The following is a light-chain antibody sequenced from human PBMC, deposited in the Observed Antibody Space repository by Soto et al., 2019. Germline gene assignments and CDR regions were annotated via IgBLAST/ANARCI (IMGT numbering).Light chain of an antibody. V-gene: IGKV1-5*01. J-gene: IGKJ1*01. CDR3: QQYISFSWT. Sequence: IKINKYPSTLVASVRDRVTITCRASQSISSWLAWYQQKPGKAPKLLIYDASSLESGVPSRFSGSGSGTEFTLTISSLQPDDFATYYCQQYISFSWTFGQGAKVDIK. CDR1: QSISSW. CDR2: DAS.